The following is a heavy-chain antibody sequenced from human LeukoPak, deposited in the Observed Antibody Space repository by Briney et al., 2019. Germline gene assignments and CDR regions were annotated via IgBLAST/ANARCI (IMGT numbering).Heavy chain of an antibody. CDR2: ISGSGGST. CDR3: RDEEFAAGTGYYFDY. V-gene: IGHV3-23*01. J-gene: IGHJ4*02. CDR1: GFTFSSYA. D-gene: IGHD6-13*01. Sequence: PGGSLRLSCAASGFTFSSYAMSWVRQAPGRGLEWVSAISGSGGSTYYADSVKGRFTISRDNSKNTLYLQMNSLRAEDTAVYYCRDEEFAAGTGYYFDYWGQGTLVTVSS.